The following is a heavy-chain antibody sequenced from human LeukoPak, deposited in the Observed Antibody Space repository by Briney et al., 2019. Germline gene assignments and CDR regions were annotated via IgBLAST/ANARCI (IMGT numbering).Heavy chain of an antibody. J-gene: IGHJ4*02. CDR1: GFTFSSYS. CDR3: ARDYGGSSPFDY. V-gene: IGHV3-21*01. CDR2: ISSSSYI. D-gene: IGHD4-23*01. Sequence: PGGSLRLSCAASGFTFSSYSMNWVRQAPGKGLEWVSFISSSSYIYNADSVKGRFTISRDNAKNSLYLQMNSLRAEDTAVYYCARDYGGSSPFDYWGQGTLVTVSS.